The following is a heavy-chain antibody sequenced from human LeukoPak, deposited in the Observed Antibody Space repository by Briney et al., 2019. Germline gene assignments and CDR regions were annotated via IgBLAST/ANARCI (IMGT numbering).Heavy chain of an antibody. CDR1: GGSFSGYY. CDR3: ARGGGYSYGYNWFDP. V-gene: IGHV4-34*01. J-gene: IGHJ5*02. Sequence: SETLSLTCAVYGGSFSGYYCSWIRQPPGKGLEWIGEINHSGSTNYNPSLKSRVTISVDTSKNQFSLKLSSVTAADTAVYYCARGGGYSYGYNWFDPWGQGTLVTVSS. D-gene: IGHD5-18*01. CDR2: INHSGST.